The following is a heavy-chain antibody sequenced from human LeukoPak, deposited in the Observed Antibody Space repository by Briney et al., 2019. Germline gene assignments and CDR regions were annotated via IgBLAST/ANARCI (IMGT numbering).Heavy chain of an antibody. Sequence: GGSLRLSCAASGFTFSSYGMHWVRQAPGKGLEWVAVIWYDGSNKYYADSVKGRFTISRDNAKNSLYLQTNSLRAEDTAVYYCARDHWNHIRGSFDIWGQGPMVTVSS. CDR3: ARDHWNHIRGSFDI. V-gene: IGHV3-33*01. CDR2: IWYDGSNK. J-gene: IGHJ3*02. D-gene: IGHD1-1*01. CDR1: GFTFSSYG.